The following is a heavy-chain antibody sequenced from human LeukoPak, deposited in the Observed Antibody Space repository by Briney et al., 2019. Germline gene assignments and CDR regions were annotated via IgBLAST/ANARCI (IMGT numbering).Heavy chain of an antibody. CDR3: ARDFGETALPNWFDP. D-gene: IGHD3-16*01. J-gene: IGHJ5*02. V-gene: IGHV4-39*07. CDR1: GGSIGSSFYC. Sequence: NPSETLSLTCTVSGGSIGSSFYCWGWIRQPPGKGLEWIGITSHRDSPCYNPSLESRVTISLDTSKNQFSLKMTSVTAADTAVYYCARDFGETALPNWFDPWGQGTLVIVTS. CDR2: TSHRDSP.